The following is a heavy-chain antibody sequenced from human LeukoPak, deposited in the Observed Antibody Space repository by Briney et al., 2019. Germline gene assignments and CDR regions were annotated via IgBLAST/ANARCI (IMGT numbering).Heavy chain of an antibody. CDR3: ARDDRDGYTFDY. V-gene: IGHV3-21*01. CDR1: GFTFSSYS. CDR2: ISSSSYI. D-gene: IGHD5-24*01. Sequence: GGSLRLSCAASGFTFSSYSMNWVRQAPGKGLEWVSSISSSSYIYYADSVKGRFTISRDNAKNSLYLQMNSLRAEDTAVYYCARDDRDGYTFDYWGQGTLVTVSS. J-gene: IGHJ4*02.